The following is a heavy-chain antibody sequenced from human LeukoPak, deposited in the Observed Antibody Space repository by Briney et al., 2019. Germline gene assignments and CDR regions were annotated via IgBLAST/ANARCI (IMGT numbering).Heavy chain of an antibody. D-gene: IGHD3-22*01. Sequence: SGTLSLTCAVSGGSISSSNWWSWVRQPPGKGLEWIGEIYHSGSTNYNPSLKSRVTISVDKSKNQFSLKLSSVTAADTAVYYCERAGDYYDSSGYSLDYWGQGTLVTVSS. CDR3: ERAGDYYDSSGYSLDY. J-gene: IGHJ4*02. V-gene: IGHV4-4*02. CDR1: GGSISSSNW. CDR2: IYHSGST.